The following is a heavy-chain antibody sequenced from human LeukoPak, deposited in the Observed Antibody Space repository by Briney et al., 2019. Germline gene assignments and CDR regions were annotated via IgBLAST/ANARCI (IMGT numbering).Heavy chain of an antibody. D-gene: IGHD3-3*01. J-gene: IGHJ5*02. Sequence: TPSETLSLTCTVSGGSISSDNYYWGWIRQPPGKGLELIGSINYSGSTYYNPSLRSRVTIFVDTSKIQFSLRLNSVTAADTAVYYCARRPFGVGWFDPWAREPWSPSPQ. CDR2: INYSGST. CDR3: ARRPFGVGWFDP. V-gene: IGHV4-39*01. CDR1: GGSISSDNYY.